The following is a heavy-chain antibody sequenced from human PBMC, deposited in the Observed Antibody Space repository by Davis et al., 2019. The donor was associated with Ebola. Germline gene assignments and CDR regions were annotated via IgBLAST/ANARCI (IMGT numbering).Heavy chain of an antibody. D-gene: IGHD5-24*01. V-gene: IGHV3-30*02. Sequence: GESLKISCVASGLTNYGSHWVRQAPGKGLEWVGFIRYDGRLTQFSDSVKGRFTISRDNSKDTLYLQMNSLRAEDTAVYYCARDGAEMTTGDLYYYYYGMDVWGQGTTVTVSS. CDR1: GLTNYG. CDR3: ARDGAEMTTGDLYYYYYGMDV. CDR2: IRYDGRLT. J-gene: IGHJ6*02.